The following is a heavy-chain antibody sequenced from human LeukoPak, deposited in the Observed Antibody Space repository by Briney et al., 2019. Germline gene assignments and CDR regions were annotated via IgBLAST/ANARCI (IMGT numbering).Heavy chain of an antibody. D-gene: IGHD3-16*01. J-gene: IGHJ4*02. CDR3: ARGFLYDYVWGSYGFHDY. Sequence: GRSLRLSCAASGFTFSSYAMHWVRQAPGKGLEWVAVISYDGSNKYYADSVKGRFTISRDNSKNTLYLQMNSLRAEDTAVYYCARGFLYDYVWGSYGFHDYWGQGTLVTVSS. CDR2: ISYDGSNK. CDR1: GFTFSSYA. V-gene: IGHV3-30*04.